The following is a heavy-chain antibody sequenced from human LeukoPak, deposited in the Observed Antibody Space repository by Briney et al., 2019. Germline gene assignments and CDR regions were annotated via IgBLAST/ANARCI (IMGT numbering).Heavy chain of an antibody. CDR2: IYPGDSDT. V-gene: IGHV5-51*01. D-gene: IGHD1-26*01. Sequence: GESLKTSCKGSGYSFTSYWIGGVRQMPGKGLEWMGTIYPGDSDTRYRPSFQGQVTISADKSISTAYLQWSSLKASDTAMYYCARIWLGWELLRGDAFDIWGQGTMVTVSS. J-gene: IGHJ3*02. CDR3: ARIWLGWELLRGDAFDI. CDR1: GYSFTSYW.